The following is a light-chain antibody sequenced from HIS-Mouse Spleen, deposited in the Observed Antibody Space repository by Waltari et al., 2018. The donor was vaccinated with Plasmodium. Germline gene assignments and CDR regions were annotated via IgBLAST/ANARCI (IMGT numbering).Light chain of an antibody. V-gene: IGLV1-51*01. Sequence: QSVLTQPPSVSAAPGPQVTISSSGSSSTIGTNSVSGYQQLPGTAPKLPIYDNNKRPSGIPDRFSGSKSGTSATLGITGLQTGDKADYYCGTWDSSLSAGVVFGGGTKLTVL. J-gene: IGLJ2*01. CDR2: DNN. CDR3: GTWDSSLSAGVV. CDR1: SSTIGTNS.